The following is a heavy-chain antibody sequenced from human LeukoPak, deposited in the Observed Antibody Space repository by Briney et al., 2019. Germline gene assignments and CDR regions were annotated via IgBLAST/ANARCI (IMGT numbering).Heavy chain of an antibody. Sequence: QPGGSLRLSCAASVFTFSSSSMSWVRQAPGKGLEWVSALTGSGGSTYYADSVKGRFTISRDNSKKMLFLQMNSLRAEDTAVYYCAKDLAPAAYWGQGTLVTVSS. CDR2: LTGSGGST. CDR1: VFTFSSSS. V-gene: IGHV3-23*01. D-gene: IGHD2-2*01. J-gene: IGHJ4*02. CDR3: AKDLAPAAY.